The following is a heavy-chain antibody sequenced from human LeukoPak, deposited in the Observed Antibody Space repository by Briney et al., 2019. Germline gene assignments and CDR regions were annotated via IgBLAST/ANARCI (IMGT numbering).Heavy chain of an antibody. V-gene: IGHV4-59*01. J-gene: IGHJ2*01. CDR3: ARVYYSRSYDYWYFDL. Sequence: KASETLSLTCTVSGGSISNYYWTWIRQPPGKGLVCIGFISYSGNTNYNLSLKNLVTISVDTSKNQFSLKLSSVSAEDTAVYYCARVYYSRSYDYWYFDLWGRGTLVTVSS. CDR1: GGSISNYY. CDR2: ISYSGNT. D-gene: IGHD6-13*01.